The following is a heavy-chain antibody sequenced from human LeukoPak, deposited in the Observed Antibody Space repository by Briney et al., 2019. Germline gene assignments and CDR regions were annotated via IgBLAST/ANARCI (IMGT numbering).Heavy chain of an antibody. CDR1: GFTFSNYN. D-gene: IGHD5-12*01. CDR2: IYYSGST. CDR3: ARVSGGYARY. J-gene: IGHJ4*02. V-gene: IGHV4-30-4*08. Sequence: LRLSCAASGFTFSNYNMNWVRQAPGKGLEWIGYIYYSGSTYYNPSLKSRVTISVDTSKNQFSLKLSSVTAADTAVYYCARVSGGYARYWGQGTLVTVSS.